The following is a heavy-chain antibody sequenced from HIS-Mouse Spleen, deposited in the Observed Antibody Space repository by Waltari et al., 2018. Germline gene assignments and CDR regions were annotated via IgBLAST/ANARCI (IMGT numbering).Heavy chain of an antibody. Sequence: QLQLQESGPGLVKPSETLSLTCTVSGGSIRSSSYSWVCLRQPPGKGLEWIGSIYYSGSTYYNPSLKSRVTISVDTSKNQFSLKLSSVTAADTAVYYCAREIPYSSSWYDWYFDLWGRGTLVTVSS. D-gene: IGHD6-13*01. V-gene: IGHV4-39*07. CDR2: IYYSGST. CDR3: AREIPYSSSWYDWYFDL. CDR1: GGSIRSSSYS. J-gene: IGHJ2*01.